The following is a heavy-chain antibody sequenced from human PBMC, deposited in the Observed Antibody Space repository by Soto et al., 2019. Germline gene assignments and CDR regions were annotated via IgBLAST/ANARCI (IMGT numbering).Heavy chain of an antibody. J-gene: IGHJ6*02. V-gene: IGHV3-23*01. CDR2: IGESGTPT. CDR1: GFTFSSYA. D-gene: IGHD3-10*01. Sequence: GGSLRLSCAASGFTFSSYAMKWVRQAPGKGLEWVSLIGESGTPTYYADSVKGRFTISRDNSGNTLFLEMYSLRAEDTAVYYCARSGSMVRGEKDWGYYGMDVWGQGTTVTVSS. CDR3: ARSGSMVRGEKDWGYYGMDV.